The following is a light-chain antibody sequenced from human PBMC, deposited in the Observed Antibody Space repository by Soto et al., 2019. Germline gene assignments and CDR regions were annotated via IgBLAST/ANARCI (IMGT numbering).Light chain of an antibody. Sequence: QSVLTQTASVSGAAGRVVTISWKGSSSNIGAGYDVHWYQQVPGTAPKLLIYENNNRPSAVPDRFSGSKSGTSASLAIAGLQAEDEAEYYCQSYDSSLSGYVFGTGTKVTVL. J-gene: IGLJ1*01. CDR2: ENN. CDR1: SSNIGAGYD. CDR3: QSYDSSLSGYV. V-gene: IGLV1-40*01.